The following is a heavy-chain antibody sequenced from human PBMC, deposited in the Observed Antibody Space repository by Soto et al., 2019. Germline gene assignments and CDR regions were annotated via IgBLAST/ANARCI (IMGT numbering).Heavy chain of an antibody. CDR1: GYTFTSYG. D-gene: IGHD3-22*01. J-gene: IGHJ4*02. CDR2: ISAYNGNT. Sequence: QVLLVQSGTEVKKPGASVKVSCKASGYTFTSYGINWVRQAPGQGLEWMGWISAYNGNTNYVQNFQGRVTMTTDTSTRTAYMELRSLRSDDTAVYYCARSPHYYDPTDYLDYWGQGTLVTVSS. CDR3: ARSPHYYDPTDYLDY. V-gene: IGHV1-18*01.